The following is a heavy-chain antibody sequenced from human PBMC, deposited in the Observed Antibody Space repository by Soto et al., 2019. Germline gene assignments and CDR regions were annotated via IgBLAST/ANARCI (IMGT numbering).Heavy chain of an antibody. CDR2: INHTGGT. CDR1: GGSGNGSY. CDR3: ATRITVFGLLIPPFDL. V-gene: IGHV4-34*02. D-gene: IGHD3-3*01. J-gene: IGHJ5*02. Sequence: QVQLQQWGAGRLKPSATLSLTCAVYGGSGNGSYWNWVRQPPGKGLEWIGEINHTGGTHYNPSLKSRVTMSVDTSKHQSSLRLSSVTAADTAIYYCATRITVFGLLIPPFDLWGQGTQVTVSS.